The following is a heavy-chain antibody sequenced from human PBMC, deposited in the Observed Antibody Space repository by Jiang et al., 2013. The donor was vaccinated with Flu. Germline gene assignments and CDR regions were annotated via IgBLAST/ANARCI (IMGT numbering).Heavy chain of an antibody. CDR3: ARGLDCSGGSCYGKKTAFDI. J-gene: IGHJ3*02. V-gene: IGHV4-59*13. CDR2: IYYSGST. D-gene: IGHD2-15*01. Sequence: GLVKPSETLSLTCTVSGGSISSYYWSWIRQPPGKGLEWIGYIYYSGSTNYNPSLKSRVTISVDTSKNQFSLKLSSVTAADTAVYYCARGLDCSGGSCYGKKTAFDIWGQGTMVTVSS. CDR1: GGSISSYY.